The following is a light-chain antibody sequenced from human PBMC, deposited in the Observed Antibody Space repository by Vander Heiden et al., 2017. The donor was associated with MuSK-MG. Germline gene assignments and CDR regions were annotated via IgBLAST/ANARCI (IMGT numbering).Light chain of an antibody. J-gene: IGLJ3*02. V-gene: IGLV2-23*02. CDR2: EVS. CDR3: CSFATESLFAL. CDR1: SSDVGGHDF. Sequence: QSALTQPASVSGSPGQSITISCTGTSSDVGGHDFVSWYQQHPGKAPKLMIFEVSQRPSGVSNRFSGSKSGYTASLTVSGLQAEDEADYYCCSFATESLFALFGGGTRLTVL.